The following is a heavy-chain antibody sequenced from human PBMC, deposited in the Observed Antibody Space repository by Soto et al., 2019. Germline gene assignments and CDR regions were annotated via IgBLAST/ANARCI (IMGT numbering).Heavy chain of an antibody. Sequence: ESGGGVVQPGRSLRLSCAASGFTFSSYAMHWVRQAPGKGLEWVAVISYDGSNKYYADSVKGRFTISRDNSKNTLYLQMNSLRAEDTAVYYCARDGWDYGGNSEAYYFDYWGQGTLVTVSS. V-gene: IGHV3-30-3*01. CDR2: ISYDGSNK. CDR1: GFTFSSYA. D-gene: IGHD4-17*01. J-gene: IGHJ4*02. CDR3: ARDGWDYGGNSEAYYFDY.